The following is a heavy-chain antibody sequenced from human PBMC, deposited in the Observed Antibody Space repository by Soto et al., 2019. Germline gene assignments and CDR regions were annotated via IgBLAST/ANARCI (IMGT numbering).Heavy chain of an antibody. CDR2: IYYSGST. CDR3: ARHYYDSSAYYFDGLDY. V-gene: IGHV4-30-4*02. J-gene: IGHJ4*02. D-gene: IGHD3-22*01. CDR1: GDSITNGNYY. Sequence: PSETLSLTGTVSGDSITNGNYYWSCIRQPPGKGLEWIGYIYYSGSTHSNPSLNGRLTMSVDTSKNQFSLELSSVTAADRTLYYCARHYYDSSAYYFDGLDYWGPGDLVTVSS.